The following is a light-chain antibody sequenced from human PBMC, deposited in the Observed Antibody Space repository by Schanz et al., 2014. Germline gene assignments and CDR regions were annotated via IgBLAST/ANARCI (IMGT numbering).Light chain of an antibody. Sequence: QSALTQPASVSGSPGQSITISCTGSSSDVGGYNYVSWYQQHPGKAPKLMIFDVSNRPSGVSNRFSGSKSGNTASLTISGLQAKEEADYYCISYATTTACVFGSGTKLTVL. CDR1: SSDVGGYNY. CDR3: ISYATTTACV. J-gene: IGLJ1*01. V-gene: IGLV2-14*01. CDR2: DVS.